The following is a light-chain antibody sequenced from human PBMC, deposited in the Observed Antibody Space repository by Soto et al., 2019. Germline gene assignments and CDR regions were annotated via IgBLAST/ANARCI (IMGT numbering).Light chain of an antibody. CDR1: SSDVGAYNF. J-gene: IGLJ3*02. CDR3: FSYAGNHPK. Sequence: QSALTQPRSVSGSPGQSVTISCTGSSSDVGAYNFVSWYQRYPAKAPKLMIYDVNKRPSGVPDRFSGSKSGYTAPLTISGLQAEDGAYYYCFSYAGNHPKFGGGTKLTVL. CDR2: DVN. V-gene: IGLV2-11*01.